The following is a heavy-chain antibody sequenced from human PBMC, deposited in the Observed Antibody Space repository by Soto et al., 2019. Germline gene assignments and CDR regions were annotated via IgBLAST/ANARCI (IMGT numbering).Heavy chain of an antibody. D-gene: IGHD3-10*01. V-gene: IGHV3-23*01. CDR2: IGGSGSSA. CDR1: GFTFKNFA. Sequence: EVQLLESGGGLVQPGGSLRLSCVASGFTFKNFAMTWVRQAPGKGMEWVSAIGGSGSSANYADSVKGRFTVSRDDSKSILYLQMSGLRVDDTALYYCAKDAVAYNGEWDWFDLWGQGTLVTVSS. CDR3: AKDAVAYNGEWDWFDL. J-gene: IGHJ5*02.